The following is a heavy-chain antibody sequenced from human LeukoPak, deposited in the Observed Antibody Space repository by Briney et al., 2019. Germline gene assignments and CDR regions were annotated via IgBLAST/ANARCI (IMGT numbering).Heavy chain of an antibody. Sequence: SETLSLTCAVSGGSISSGGYSWSWIRQPPGKGLEWIGYIYHSGSTYYNPSLKSRVTISVDRSKNQFSLKLSSVTAADTAVYYCARFSSSGYRGDAFDIWGQGTMVTVPS. CDR1: GGSISSGGYS. D-gene: IGHD3-22*01. J-gene: IGHJ3*02. CDR3: ARFSSSGYRGDAFDI. V-gene: IGHV4-30-2*01. CDR2: IYHSGST.